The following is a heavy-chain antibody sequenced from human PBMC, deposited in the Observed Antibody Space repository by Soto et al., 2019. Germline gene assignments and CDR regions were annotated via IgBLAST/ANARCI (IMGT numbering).Heavy chain of an antibody. J-gene: IGHJ4*02. CDR3: ARGRMLINAFDY. Sequence: QVQLQQWGAGLLKPSETLSLTCAVYGGSFSGYYWSWIHQPPGKGLEWIGEINHSGSTNYNPSLKSRVTISVDTTRNQFSLKLSSVIAADTAVYYCARGRMLINAFDYWGQGTLVTVSS. CDR2: INHSGST. D-gene: IGHD2-8*01. CDR1: GGSFSGYY. V-gene: IGHV4-34*01.